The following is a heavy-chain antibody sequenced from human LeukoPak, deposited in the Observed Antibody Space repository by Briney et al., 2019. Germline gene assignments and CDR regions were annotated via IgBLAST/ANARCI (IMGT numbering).Heavy chain of an antibody. CDR3: ARAAGPLAAPDF. CDR2: IYYSGST. J-gene: IGHJ4*02. V-gene: IGHV4-59*01. Sequence: SETLSLTCTVSGGSISSYYWSWLRQPPGKGLEWIGYIYYSGSTNYNPSLKSRVTISVDTSKNQFSRKLSSVTAADTAVYYCARAAGPLAAPDFWGQGTPVTVSS. D-gene: IGHD6-13*01. CDR1: GGSISSYY.